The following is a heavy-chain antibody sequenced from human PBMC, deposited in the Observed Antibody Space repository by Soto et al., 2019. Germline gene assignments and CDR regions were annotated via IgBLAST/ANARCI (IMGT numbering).Heavy chain of an antibody. CDR1: AGTFSSYA. Sequence: QVQLVQSGAEVKKPGSSVKVSCKASAGTFSSYAVSWVRQAPGQGLEWVGEIIPMYGMPNLAHRFQGRVTVTADESTSTVYMEVSSLRSEDTAIYYCARVKENCSTTSCYKFFDFWGQGTLVTVSS. CDR2: IIPMYGMP. CDR3: ARVKENCSTTSCYKFFDF. V-gene: IGHV1-69*01. J-gene: IGHJ4*02. D-gene: IGHD2-2*02.